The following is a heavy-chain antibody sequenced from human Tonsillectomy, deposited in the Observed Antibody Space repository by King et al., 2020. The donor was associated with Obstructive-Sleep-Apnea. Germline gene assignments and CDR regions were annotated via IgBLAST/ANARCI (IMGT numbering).Heavy chain of an antibody. J-gene: IGHJ4*02. CDR2: IKQDGNEK. CDR1: GFTFSSYW. Sequence: VQLVESGGGLVQPGGSLRLSCAASGFTFSSYWMNWVRQAPGKGREGVANIKQDGNEKYYMDSVQGRFSISRANAKNSLYLQMNSLRAEDTAVYYCARAVLYGDYALDYWGQGTLVTVSS. CDR3: ARAVLYGDYALDY. V-gene: IGHV3-7*03. D-gene: IGHD4-17*01.